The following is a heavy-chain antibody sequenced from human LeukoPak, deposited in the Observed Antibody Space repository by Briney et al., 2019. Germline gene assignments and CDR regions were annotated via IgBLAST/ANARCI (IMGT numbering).Heavy chain of an antibody. CDR3: AKYDGNEGYYYYGMDV. CDR1: GFTFSSYA. Sequence: GGSLRLSCAASGFTFSSYAMNWVRQAPGKGLEWVSAISGSGGSTYYADSVKGRFTISRDNSKNTLYLQMNSLRAEDTAVYYCAKYDGNEGYYYYGMDVWGQGTTVTVSS. D-gene: IGHD1-1*01. CDR2: ISGSGGST. J-gene: IGHJ6*02. V-gene: IGHV3-23*01.